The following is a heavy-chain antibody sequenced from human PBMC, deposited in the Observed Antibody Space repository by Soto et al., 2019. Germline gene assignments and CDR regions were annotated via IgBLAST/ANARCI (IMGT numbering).Heavy chain of an antibody. V-gene: IGHV4-59*01. D-gene: IGHD3-3*01. CDR1: GGSISSYY. CDR3: ARSARITIFGVVVWFDP. Sequence: SETLSLTCTVSGGSISSYYWSWIRQPPRKGLEWIGYIYYSGSTNYNPSLKSRVTISVDTSKNQFSLKLSSVTAADTAVYYCARSARITIFGVVVWFDPWGQGTLVTVSS. J-gene: IGHJ5*02. CDR2: IYYSGST.